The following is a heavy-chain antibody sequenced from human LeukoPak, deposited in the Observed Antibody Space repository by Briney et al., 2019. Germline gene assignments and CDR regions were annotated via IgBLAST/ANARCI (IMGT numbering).Heavy chain of an antibody. V-gene: IGHV3-7*01. J-gene: IGHJ4*02. Sequence: PGGSLRLSCAASGFTFSSYWMSWVRQAPGKGLEWVANIKQDGSEKYYVDSVKGRFTISRDNAKNSLYLQMNSLRAEDTAVYYCASPGEGGRLWDFDYWGQGTLVTVSS. CDR3: ASPGEGGRLWDFDY. CDR1: GFTFSSYW. D-gene: IGHD2-21*01. CDR2: IKQDGSEK.